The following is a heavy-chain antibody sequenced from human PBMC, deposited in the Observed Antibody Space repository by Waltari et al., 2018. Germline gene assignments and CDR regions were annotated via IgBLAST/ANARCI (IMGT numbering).Heavy chain of an antibody. CDR1: VFPFNSYD. V-gene: IGHV3-23*04. CDR3: AKAIGDSDAFDI. Sequence: VQLVESGGGLLQPGGSLRLSCAASVFPFNSYDLSWVRQAPGKGLEWVSAISGSGGSTYYADSVKGRFTISRDNSKNTLYLQMNSLRAEDTAVYYCAKAIGDSDAFDIWGQGTMVTVSS. J-gene: IGHJ3*02. CDR2: ISGSGGST. D-gene: IGHD4-17*01.